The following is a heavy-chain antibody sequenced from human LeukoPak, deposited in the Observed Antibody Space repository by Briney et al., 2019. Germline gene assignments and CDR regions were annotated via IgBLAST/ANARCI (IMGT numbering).Heavy chain of an antibody. CDR3: AKEYRGGWPFDY. D-gene: IGHD6-19*01. V-gene: IGHV3-23*01. CDR2: ISGSGGTT. CDR1: GFTFNTYA. J-gene: IGHJ4*02. Sequence: PGGALRLFCAASGFTFNTYAQSSGPQAPGKGVEWVSGISGSGGTTYYADSVKGRFTIFRDNSNNMLYLQMNSLRAEDTAVYYCAKEYRGGWPFDYWGQGTLVTVSS.